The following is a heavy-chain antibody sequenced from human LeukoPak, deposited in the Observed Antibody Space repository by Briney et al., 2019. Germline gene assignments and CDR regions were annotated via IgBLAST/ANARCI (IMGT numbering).Heavy chain of an antibody. Sequence: SETLSLTCTVSGVSTRRYYFSLIRQPAGKGLEWIGRIYYSGSTNYNPSLKSRVTISVDTSKNQFSLKLCSVTAADTAVYYCAGGDDAFDIWGQGTMVTVS. CDR2: IYYSGST. V-gene: IGHV4-4*07. D-gene: IGHD3-16*01. CDR1: GVSTRRYY. CDR3: AGGDDAFDI. J-gene: IGHJ3*02.